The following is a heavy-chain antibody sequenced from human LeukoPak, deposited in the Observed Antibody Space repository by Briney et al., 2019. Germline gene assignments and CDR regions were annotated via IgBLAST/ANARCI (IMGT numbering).Heavy chain of an antibody. CDR2: TRNKANRYTT. CDR3: ARGTSRGTLATDYFDY. D-gene: IGHD5-12*01. Sequence: GGSLRLSCAASGFTFSDHYMDWVRQAPGKGLEWVGRTRNKANRYTTEYSASVKGGFTVSRDDSKNSLYLQMDSLKTEDTAVYYCARGTSRGTLATDYFDYWGQGTLVTVSS. V-gene: IGHV3-72*01. J-gene: IGHJ4*02. CDR1: GFTFSDHY.